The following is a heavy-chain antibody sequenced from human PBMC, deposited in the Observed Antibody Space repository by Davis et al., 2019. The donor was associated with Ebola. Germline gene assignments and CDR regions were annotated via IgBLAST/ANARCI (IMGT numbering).Heavy chain of an antibody. V-gene: IGHV3-48*01. D-gene: IGHD1-1*01. CDR3: ARDGNNWSGGYYGMDV. CDR2: ISSSTTTI. J-gene: IGHJ6*02. CDR1: GFTFSIFC. Sequence: GESLKISCAASGFTFSIFCMNWVRQAPGKGLEWLSYISSSTTTIYCADSVKGRFSISRDNAKNSLYLQMNSLRAGDTAVYYCARDGNNWSGGYYGMDVWGQGTTVTVSS.